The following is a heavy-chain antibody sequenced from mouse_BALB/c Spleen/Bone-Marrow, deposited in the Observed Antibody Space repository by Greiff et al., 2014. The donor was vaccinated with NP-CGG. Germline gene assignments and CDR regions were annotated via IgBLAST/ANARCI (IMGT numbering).Heavy chain of an antibody. CDR3: ARGLLRYYYAMDY. CDR1: GFNIKDTY. J-gene: IGHJ4*01. V-gene: IGHV14-3*02. Sequence: VQLQQPGAELVKPGASVKLSCTASGFNIKDTYMHWVKQRPEQGLEWIGRIDPANGNTKYDPKFQGKATITADTSSNTAYLQLSSLTSEDTAVYYCARGLLRYYYAMDYWGQGTSVTVSS. D-gene: IGHD2-3*01. CDR2: IDPANGNT.